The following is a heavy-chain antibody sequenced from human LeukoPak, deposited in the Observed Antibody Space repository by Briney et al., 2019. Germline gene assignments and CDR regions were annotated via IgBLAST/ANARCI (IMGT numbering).Heavy chain of an antibody. CDR3: AGDPPFDI. CDR1: GFTFSSYG. V-gene: IGHV3-21*01. J-gene: IGHJ3*02. Sequence: GGSLRLSCAASGFTFSSYGMHWVRQAPGKGLEWVSSIRSSGSYTYYADSVKGRFTISRDNAKSSLYLQMNSLRAEDTAVYYCAGDPPFDIWGQGTMVTVSS. CDR2: IRSSGSYT.